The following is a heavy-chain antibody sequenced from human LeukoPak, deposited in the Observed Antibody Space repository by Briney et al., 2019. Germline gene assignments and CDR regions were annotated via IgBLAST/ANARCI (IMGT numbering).Heavy chain of an antibody. D-gene: IGHD3-22*01. CDR2: ISSSGSTI. V-gene: IGHV3-48*03. J-gene: IGHJ4*02. Sequence: GGSLRLSCAASGFTFSSYEMNWVRQAPGKGLEWVSYISSSGSTIYYADSVKGRFTISRDNAKSSLYLQMNSLRAEDTAVYYCARDGEYYDSSGYYSQLFFDYWGQGTLVTVSS. CDR1: GFTFSSYE. CDR3: ARDGEYYDSSGYYSQLFFDY.